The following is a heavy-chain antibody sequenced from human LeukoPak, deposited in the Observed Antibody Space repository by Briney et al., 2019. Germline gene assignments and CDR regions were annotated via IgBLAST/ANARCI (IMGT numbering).Heavy chain of an antibody. Sequence: SETLSLTCTVPGGSISSYYWSWIRQPPGKGLEWIGYIYYSGSTNYNPSLQSRVTISVDTSKNQFSLRLRSVTAADTAVYYCALYRSSRDYYYYYMDVWGKGTTVTVSS. CDR1: GGSISSYY. CDR2: IYYSGST. D-gene: IGHD6-13*01. V-gene: IGHV4-59*01. J-gene: IGHJ6*03. CDR3: ALYRSSRDYYYYYMDV.